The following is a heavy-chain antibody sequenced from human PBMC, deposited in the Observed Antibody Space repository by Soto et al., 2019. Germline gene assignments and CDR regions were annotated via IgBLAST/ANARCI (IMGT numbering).Heavy chain of an antibody. CDR1: DGSVSIGTYY. J-gene: IGHJ4*02. D-gene: IGHD2-21*01. CDR2: IHYSGST. Sequence: PSETLSLTCTVSDGSVSIGTYYWSWIRQPPGKGLEWIGFIHYSGSTNYNPSLKSRVTMSVDTSKNHFSLKLTSVNAADTAVYYCTRGGDAYKNGHWGQGTLVTVS. V-gene: IGHV4-61*01. CDR3: TRGGDAYKNGH.